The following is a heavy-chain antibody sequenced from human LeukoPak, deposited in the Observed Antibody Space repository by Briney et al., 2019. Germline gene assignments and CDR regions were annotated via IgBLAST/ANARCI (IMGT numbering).Heavy chain of an antibody. J-gene: IGHJ4*02. CDR3: AKDHYDYVWGSYRPIDY. V-gene: IGHV3-23*01. D-gene: IGHD3-16*02. CDR2: ISGSGGST. Sequence: GGSLRLSCAASGFTFSSYGMSWVRQAPGKGLEWVSAISGSGGSTYYADSVKGRLTISRDNSKNTLYLQMNSLRAEDTAVYYCAKDHYDYVWGSYRPIDYWGQGTLVTVSS. CDR1: GFTFSSYG.